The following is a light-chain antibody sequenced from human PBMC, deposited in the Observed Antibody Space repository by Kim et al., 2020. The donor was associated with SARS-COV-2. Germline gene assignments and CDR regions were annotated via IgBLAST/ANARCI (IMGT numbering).Light chain of an antibody. V-gene: IGKV1-5*03. Sequence: EIQMTQSPSTLSASVGDRVTITCRASQSISSWLAWYQQKPGKAPKVLIYKASSLESGVPSRFSGSGSGTEFTLTISSLQPDDFATYYCQQYNGYFGQGTKLEI. CDR2: KAS. J-gene: IGKJ2*01. CDR1: QSISSW. CDR3: QQYNGY.